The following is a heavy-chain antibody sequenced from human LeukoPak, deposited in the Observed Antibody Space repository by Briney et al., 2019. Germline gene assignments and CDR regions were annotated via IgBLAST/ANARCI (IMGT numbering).Heavy chain of an antibody. CDR1: GYTFTGYY. J-gene: IGHJ6*02. Sequence: GASVKVSCMASGYTFTGYYMHWVRQAPGQGLEWMGWINPNSGGTNYAQKFQGWVTMTRDTSISTAYMELSRLRSDDTAVYYCARNGYSYGQTYYYYYGMDVWGQGTTVTVSS. D-gene: IGHD5-18*01. V-gene: IGHV1-2*04. CDR3: ARNGYSYGQTYYYYYGMDV. CDR2: INPNSGGT.